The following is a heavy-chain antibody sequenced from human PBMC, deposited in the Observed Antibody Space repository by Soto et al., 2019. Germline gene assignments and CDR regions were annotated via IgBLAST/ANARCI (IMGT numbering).Heavy chain of an antibody. Sequence: PSETLSLTCTVSGGSISSGGYYWSWIRQHPGKGLEWIGYIYYSGSTYYNPSLKRRVTISVDTSKNQFSLKLSSVTAADTAVYYCARDPRYCGGDCYTYGMDVWGQGTTVTVSS. D-gene: IGHD2-21*02. V-gene: IGHV4-31*03. J-gene: IGHJ6*02. CDR3: ARDPRYCGGDCYTYGMDV. CDR1: GGSISSGGYY. CDR2: IYYSGST.